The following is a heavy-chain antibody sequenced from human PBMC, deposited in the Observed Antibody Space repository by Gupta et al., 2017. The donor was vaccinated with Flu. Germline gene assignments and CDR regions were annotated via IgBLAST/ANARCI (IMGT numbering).Heavy chain of an antibody. J-gene: IGHJ6*02. V-gene: IGHV4-31*03. D-gene: IGHD3-22*01. Sequence: QVQLQESGPGLVKPSQTLSLTCTVSGGSISSGGYYWSWIRQHPGKGLEWIGYIYYSGSTYYNPSLKSRVTISVDTSKNQFSLKLSSVTAADTAVYYCARDHYYDSSGYLGNYGMDVWGQGTTVTVS. CDR1: GGSISSGGYY. CDR2: IYYSGST. CDR3: ARDHYYDSSGYLGNYGMDV.